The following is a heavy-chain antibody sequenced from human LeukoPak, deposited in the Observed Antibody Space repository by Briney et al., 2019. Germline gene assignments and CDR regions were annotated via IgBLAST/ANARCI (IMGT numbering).Heavy chain of an antibody. J-gene: IGHJ4*02. D-gene: IGHD3-3*01. CDR1: GFTFSGSA. CDR2: IRSTANGYAT. Sequence: GGSLRLSCAASGFTFSGSALHWVRQASGKGLEWVGRIRSTANGYATAYAASVKGRFTISRDDSKNTAYLQMDSLKTEDTAVYYCARLREIPVFGVVTKSTSYFDYWGQGTLVTVSS. V-gene: IGHV3-73*01. CDR3: ARLREIPVFGVVTKSTSYFDY.